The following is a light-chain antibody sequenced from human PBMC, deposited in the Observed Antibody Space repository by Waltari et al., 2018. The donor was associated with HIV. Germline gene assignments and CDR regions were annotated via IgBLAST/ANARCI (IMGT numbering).Light chain of an antibody. CDR2: DAS. V-gene: IGKV3-15*01. CDR1: QSVSVN. Sequence: EIVMRQSPATLSVSPGERATLSCRASQSVSVNLAWYQQKPGQAPRPLIYDASTRATGIPVRFSGSGSGTEFTLTISSLQSEDFAVYYCQQYNDWPPITFGQGTRLEIK. J-gene: IGKJ5*01. CDR3: QQYNDWPPIT.